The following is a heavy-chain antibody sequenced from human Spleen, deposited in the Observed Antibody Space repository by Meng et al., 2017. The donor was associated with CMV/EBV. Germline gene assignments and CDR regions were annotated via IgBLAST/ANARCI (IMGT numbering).Heavy chain of an antibody. CDR2: IKQDGSEK. V-gene: IGHV3-7*04. D-gene: IGHD2-8*01. J-gene: IGHJ6*02. CDR1: GFTVSSNY. CDR3: ARVHASYYYYGMDV. Sequence: GSLRLSCAASGFTVSSNYMSWVRQAPGKGLEWVANIKQDGSEKNYLDSVKGRFTISRDNAKNSLYLQMNSLRADDTALYYCARVHASYYYYGMDVWGQGTTVTVSS.